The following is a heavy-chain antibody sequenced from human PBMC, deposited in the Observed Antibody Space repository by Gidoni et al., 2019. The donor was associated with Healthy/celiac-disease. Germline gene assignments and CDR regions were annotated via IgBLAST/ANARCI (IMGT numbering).Heavy chain of an antibody. D-gene: IGHD4-4*01. Sequence: QVQLQESGPGLVTLSETLSLTCTVSGGSISSYYWRGIRQPPGKGLEWIGYISYSGTTNYNPSLKSRVTISADTPKNQFDRKRSSVTAADTAVYYCARQGNYERFDYWGQGTLVTVSS. CDR3: ARQGNYERFDY. CDR1: GGSISSYY. CDR2: ISYSGTT. V-gene: IGHV4-59*08. J-gene: IGHJ4*02.